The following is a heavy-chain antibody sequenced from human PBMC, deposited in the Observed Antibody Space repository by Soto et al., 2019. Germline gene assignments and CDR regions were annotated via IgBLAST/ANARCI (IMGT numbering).Heavy chain of an antibody. CDR3: ARDLIAVDQNPWDY. CDR2: ISSSSSYI. Sequence: EVQLVESGGGLVKPGGSLRLSCAASGFTFSSYSMNWVRQAPGKGLEWVSSISSSSSYIYYADSVKGQFTISRDNAKNSLYLQMNSLRAEDTAVYYCARDLIAVDQNPWDYWGQGTLVTVSS. V-gene: IGHV3-21*01. D-gene: IGHD6-19*01. CDR1: GFTFSSYS. J-gene: IGHJ4*02.